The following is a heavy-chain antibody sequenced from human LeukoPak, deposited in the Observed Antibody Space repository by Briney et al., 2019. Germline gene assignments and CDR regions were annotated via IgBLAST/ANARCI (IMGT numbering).Heavy chain of an antibody. CDR1: GFTFTSYG. CDR2: ISYDGSNK. V-gene: IGHV3-30*18. J-gene: IGHJ6*04. CDR3: AKDPSAGDPMDV. Sequence: PGKSLRLSCAASGFTFTSYGMQWVRQAPGKGLEWVAVISYDGSNKYYADSVKGRFTISRDNSKNTLYLQMNSLRAEDTAVYYCAKDPSAGDPMDVWGKGTTVTVSS.